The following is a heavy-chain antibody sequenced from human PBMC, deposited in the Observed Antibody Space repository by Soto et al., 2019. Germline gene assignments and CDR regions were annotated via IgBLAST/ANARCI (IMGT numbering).Heavy chain of an antibody. CDR1: GGSVSRDSNF. J-gene: IGHJ4*02. D-gene: IGHD6-25*01. CDR3: ARGYSRYAH. Sequence: SETLSLTCTVSGGSVSRDSNFWSRIRQPPGKGLEWIGYIYYSGPSRYNPSLESRVTISIGSSKNQVSLTLTSVTAADTAVYYCARGYSRYAHWGRGTLVTVSS. CDR2: IYYSGPS. V-gene: IGHV4-61*01.